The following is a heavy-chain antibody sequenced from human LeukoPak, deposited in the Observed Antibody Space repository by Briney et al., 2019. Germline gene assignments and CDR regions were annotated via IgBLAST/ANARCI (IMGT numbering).Heavy chain of an antibody. CDR3: ARHNNWAFDY. V-gene: IGHV5-51*01. J-gene: IGHJ4*02. Sequence: GESLKNSCQGSGYSFTNYWIAWVRQMPGKGLEWMGIIYPGDSDTRYSPSFQGQVTISADKSISTAYLQWSSLKASDTAMYYCARHNNWAFDYWDRGTLLTVSS. CDR1: GYSFTNYW. CDR2: IYPGDSDT. D-gene: IGHD1-20*01.